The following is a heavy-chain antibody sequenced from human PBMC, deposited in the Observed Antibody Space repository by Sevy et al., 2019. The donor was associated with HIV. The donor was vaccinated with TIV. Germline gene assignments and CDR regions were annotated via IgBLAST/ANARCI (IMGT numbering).Heavy chain of an antibody. CDR3: ATHGGYRYGSLLDY. D-gene: IGHD5-18*01. Sequence: ASVKVSCKASGYTFSDHFIHWVRQAPGQGLEWMGWINPNSGDTKYAQNFHGRVTLTRDTSIGSCYMELTSLRSDDTAVYYCATHGGYRYGSLLDYWGQGTLVTVSS. J-gene: IGHJ4*02. V-gene: IGHV1-2*02. CDR2: INPNSGDT. CDR1: GYTFSDHF.